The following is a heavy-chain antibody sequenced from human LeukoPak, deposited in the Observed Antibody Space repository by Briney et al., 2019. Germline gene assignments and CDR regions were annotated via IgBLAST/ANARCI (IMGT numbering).Heavy chain of an antibody. CDR1: GFTFSSYG. V-gene: IGHV3-30*18. CDR2: ISYDGSNK. J-gene: IGHJ6*02. D-gene: IGHD3-9*01. Sequence: GGSLRLSCAASGFTFSSYGMHWVRQAPGKGLEWVAVISYDGSNKYYADSVKGRFTISRDNSKNTLYLQMNSLRAEDTAVYYCAKDPGYFDWLPNYYYYYGMDVWGQGTTVTVSS. CDR3: AKDPGYFDWLPNYYYYYGMDV.